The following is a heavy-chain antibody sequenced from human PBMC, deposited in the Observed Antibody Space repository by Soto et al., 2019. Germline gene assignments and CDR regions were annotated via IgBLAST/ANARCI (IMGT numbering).Heavy chain of an antibody. D-gene: IGHD6-19*01. CDR2: ISYDDGTNK. J-gene: IGHJ4*02. CDR1: GFTFSSFT. Sequence: QVQLVESGGGVVQPGRSLRLSCAASGFTFSSFTMHWVRQAPGKGLEWVAVISYDDGTNKYYVDSVKGRFTISRDNPKNTLYLQMNSLRAEDTAVYYCARSIAVAGTPEFDYWGQGTLVTVSS. CDR3: ARSIAVAGTPEFDY. V-gene: IGHV3-30-3*01.